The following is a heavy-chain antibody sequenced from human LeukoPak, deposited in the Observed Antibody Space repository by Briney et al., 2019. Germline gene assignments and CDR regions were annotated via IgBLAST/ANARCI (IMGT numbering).Heavy chain of an antibody. D-gene: IGHD6-13*01. J-gene: IGHJ4*02. CDR2: ISGSGGST. Sequence: GGSLRLSCAASGFTLSSYAMSWVRQAPGKGLEWVSAISGSGGSTYYADSVKGRFTISRDNSKNTLYLQMNSLRAEDTAVYYCAQRQGSSWYYFDYWGQGTLLTVSS. CDR3: AQRQGSSWYYFDY. CDR1: GFTLSSYA. V-gene: IGHV3-23*01.